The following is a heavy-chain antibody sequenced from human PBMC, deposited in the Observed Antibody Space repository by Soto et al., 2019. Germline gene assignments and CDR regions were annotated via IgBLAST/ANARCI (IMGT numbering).Heavy chain of an antibody. CDR1: GGSISSGGYY. J-gene: IGHJ4*02. CDR3: ARMNYSSGSYLSDY. V-gene: IGHV4-31*03. D-gene: IGHD3-10*01. Sequence: QVQLQESGPGLVKPSQTLSLTCTVSGGSISSGGYYWSWIRQHPGKGLEWIGYIYYSGSTYYNPSLKSRVTIAVHTYKNHFSLKLSSVTSADTAVYYCARMNYSSGSYLSDYWGQGTLVTVSS. CDR2: IYYSGST.